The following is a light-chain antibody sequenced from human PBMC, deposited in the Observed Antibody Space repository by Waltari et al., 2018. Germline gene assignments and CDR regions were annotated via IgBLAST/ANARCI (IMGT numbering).Light chain of an antibody. V-gene: IGKV1-33*01. J-gene: IGKJ2*01. CDR2: DAS. Sequence: DIQMTQSPSSLSASVGDRVTITCQASHDISNYLNWYQQKPGKAPKHLFYDASNLETGVPSRFSGSGSGTDFSFTISSLQPEDIATYYCQQFDNLVYTFGQGTKLEIK. CDR3: QQFDNLVYT. CDR1: HDISNY.